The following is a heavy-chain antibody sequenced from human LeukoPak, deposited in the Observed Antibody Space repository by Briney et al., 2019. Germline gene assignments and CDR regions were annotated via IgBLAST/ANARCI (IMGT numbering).Heavy chain of an antibody. Sequence: GGSLRLSCAASGFTFSSYGMHWVRQAPGKGLEWVAFIRYDGSNKYYADSVKGRFTISRDNSKNTLYLQMNSLRAEDTAVYYCAKDHQVEVVPAATHGLWAFDIWGQGTMVTVSS. V-gene: IGHV3-30*02. CDR1: GFTFSSYG. CDR2: IRYDGSNK. D-gene: IGHD2-2*01. J-gene: IGHJ3*02. CDR3: AKDHQVEVVPAATHGLWAFDI.